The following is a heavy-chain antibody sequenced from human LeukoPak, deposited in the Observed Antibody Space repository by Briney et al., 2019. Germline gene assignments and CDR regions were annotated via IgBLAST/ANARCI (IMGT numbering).Heavy chain of an antibody. J-gene: IGHJ6*03. CDR1: GDSLSTNNAG. Sequence: SQTLSLTCAISGDSLSTNNAGWNWIRQSPSRGLEWLGRTYYSSIWYSHYALSMKSRITINPDTSKNQFSLQLNSVTAADTAVYYCARARIQLWLRYSYMDVWGKGTTVTVSS. V-gene: IGHV6-1*01. CDR2: TYYSSIWYS. D-gene: IGHD5-18*01. CDR3: ARARIQLWLRYSYMDV.